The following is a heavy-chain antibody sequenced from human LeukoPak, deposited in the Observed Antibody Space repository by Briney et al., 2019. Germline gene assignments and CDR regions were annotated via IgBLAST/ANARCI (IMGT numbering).Heavy chain of an antibody. CDR3: ARGERWLHSD. CDR1: GFTVSNNY. CDR2: IYTGGST. D-gene: IGHD5-24*01. J-gene: IGHJ4*02. Sequence: PGGSLRLSCAASGFTVSNNYMSWVRQAPGKGLEWVSVIYTGGSTYYADSVKGRLTISRDNSKSTLFLQMNSLRAEDTAVYYCARGERWLHSDWGQGTLVTVSS. V-gene: IGHV3-53*01.